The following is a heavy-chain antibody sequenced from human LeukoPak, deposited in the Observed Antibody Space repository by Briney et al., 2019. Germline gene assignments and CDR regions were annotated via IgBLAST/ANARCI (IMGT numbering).Heavy chain of an antibody. V-gene: IGHV3-21*01. CDR2: ISSSSSYI. CDR1: GFTFSSYS. D-gene: IGHD3-9*01. CDR3: ARDGTYYDILTGYRASPMDV. J-gene: IGHJ6*02. Sequence: PGGSLRLSCAASGFTFSSYSMNWVRQAPGKGLEWVSSISSSSSYIYYADSVKGRFTISRDNAENSLYLQMNSLRAEDTAVYYCARDGTYYDILTGYRASPMDVWGQGTTVTVSS.